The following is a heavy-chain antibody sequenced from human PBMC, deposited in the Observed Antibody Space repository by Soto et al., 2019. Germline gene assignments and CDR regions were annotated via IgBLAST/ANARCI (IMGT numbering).Heavy chain of an antibody. D-gene: IGHD4-4*01. CDR2: ISSSSSTI. Sequence: EVQLVESGGGLVQPGGSLRLSCAASGFTFSSYSMNWVRQAPGKGLEWVSYISSSSSTIYYADSVKGRFTISRDNAKNSLYRQMNSLRAEDTAVYYCARSPVKGLQYRNWYFDLWGRGTLVTVSS. V-gene: IGHV3-48*01. CDR3: ARSPVKGLQYRNWYFDL. CDR1: GFTFSSYS. J-gene: IGHJ2*01.